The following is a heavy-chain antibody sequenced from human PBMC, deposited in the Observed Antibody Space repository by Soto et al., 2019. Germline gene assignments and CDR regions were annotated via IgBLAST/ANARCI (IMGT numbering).Heavy chain of an antibody. CDR1: GYTFTSYY. J-gene: IGHJ2*01. D-gene: IGHD2-15*01. CDR2: INPSGGST. Sequence: ASVKVSCKASGYTFTSYYMHWVRQAPGQGLEWMGIINPSGGSTSYAQKFQGRVTMTRDTSTSTVYMELSSLGSEDTAVYYCARGLDIVVVVAATLQDFDLWGRGTLVTVSS. V-gene: IGHV1-46*03. CDR3: ARGLDIVVVVAATLQDFDL.